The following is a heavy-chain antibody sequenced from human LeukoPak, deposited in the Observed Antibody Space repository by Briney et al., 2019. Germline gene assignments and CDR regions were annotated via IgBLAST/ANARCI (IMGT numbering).Heavy chain of an antibody. V-gene: IGHV3-21*01. J-gene: IGHJ4*02. CDR2: ISSSSSYI. CDR3: ARPNIVATKMGRAIYYFDY. CDR1: GFTFSSYS. Sequence: GGSLRLSCAASGFTFSSYSMNWVRQAPGKGLEWVSSISSSSSYIYYADSVKGRFTISRDNAKNSLYLQMNSLRDEDTAVYYCARPNIVATKMGRAIYYFDYWGQGTLVTVSS. D-gene: IGHD5-12*01.